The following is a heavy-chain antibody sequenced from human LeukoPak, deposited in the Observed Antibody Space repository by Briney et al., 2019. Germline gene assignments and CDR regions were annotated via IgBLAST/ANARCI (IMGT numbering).Heavy chain of an antibody. J-gene: IGHJ6*03. Sequence: NTSETLSLTCTVSGYSISSGYYWGWIRQPPGKGLEWIGSIYHSGSTYYNPSLKSRVTISVDTSKNQFSLKLSSVTAADTAVYYCARAYCGGDCQYYYYYYMDVWGKGTTVTVSS. CDR1: GYSISSGYY. D-gene: IGHD2-21*02. V-gene: IGHV4-38-2*02. CDR2: IYHSGST. CDR3: ARAYCGGDCQYYYYYYMDV.